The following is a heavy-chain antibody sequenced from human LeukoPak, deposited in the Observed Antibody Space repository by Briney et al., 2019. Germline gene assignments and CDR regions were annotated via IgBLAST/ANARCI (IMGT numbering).Heavy chain of an antibody. CDR3: ARNDPEWELGTGACSY. V-gene: IGHV3-30*04. CDR2: ISHDGSKA. J-gene: IGHJ4*02. Sequence: PGGSLRLSCEASGFTFNTYAMHWVRQAPGKGLEWVASISHDGSKADYIDSVKGRFTISRDNSRNTLDLQMNTLRDDDTGVYFCARNDPEWELGTGACSYWGQGTLVIVSS. D-gene: IGHD1-26*01. CDR1: GFTFNTYA.